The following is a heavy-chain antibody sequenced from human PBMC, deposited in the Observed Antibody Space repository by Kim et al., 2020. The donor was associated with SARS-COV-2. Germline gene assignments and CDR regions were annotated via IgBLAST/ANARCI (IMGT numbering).Heavy chain of an antibody. D-gene: IGHD3-3*01. Sequence: SETLSLTCAVYGGSFSGYYWSWIRQPPGKGLEWIGEINHSGSTNYNPSLKSRVTISVDTSKNQFSLKLSSVTAADTAVYYCARGPDWNVLRFLEWFHDAFDIWGQGTMVTVSS. CDR3: ARGPDWNVLRFLEWFHDAFDI. CDR2: INHSGST. V-gene: IGHV4-34*01. CDR1: GGSFSGYY. J-gene: IGHJ3*02.